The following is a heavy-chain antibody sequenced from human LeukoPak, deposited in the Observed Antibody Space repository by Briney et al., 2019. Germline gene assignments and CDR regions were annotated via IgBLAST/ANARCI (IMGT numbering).Heavy chain of an antibody. Sequence: ASVKVSCKASGGTFSSYAISWVRQAPGQGLEWMGGIIPIFGTANYAQKFQGRVTITADKSTSTAYMELSSLRSEDTAVYYCARESVITALYYFDYWGQGTLVTVSS. CDR3: ARESVITALYYFDY. D-gene: IGHD3-22*01. V-gene: IGHV1-69*06. CDR1: GGTFSSYA. J-gene: IGHJ4*02. CDR2: IIPIFGTA.